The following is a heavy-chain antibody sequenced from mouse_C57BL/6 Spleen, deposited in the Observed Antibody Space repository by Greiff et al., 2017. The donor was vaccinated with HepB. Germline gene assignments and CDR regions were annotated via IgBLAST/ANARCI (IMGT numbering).Heavy chain of an antibody. V-gene: IGHV1-4*01. D-gene: IGHD2-5*01. CDR3: ARSNYGWLAY. CDR1: GYTFTSYT. Sequence: VKLVESGAELARPGASVKMSCKASGYTFTSYTMHWVKQRPRQGLEWIGYINPSSGYTKYNQKFKDKATLTADKTSSTAYMQLSSLTSEDSAVYYCARSNYGWLAYWGQGTLVTVSA. CDR2: INPSSGYT. J-gene: IGHJ3*01.